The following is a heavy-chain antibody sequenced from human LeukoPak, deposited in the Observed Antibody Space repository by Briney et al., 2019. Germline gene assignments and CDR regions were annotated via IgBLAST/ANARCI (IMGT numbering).Heavy chain of an antibody. CDR3: AKDSGALEEGYFDS. V-gene: IGHV3-43*01. Sequence: GGSLRPSCAASGFTFDDYMMHWVRQAPGKGLGWVPLISWDGSDTYYADSVKGRFTISRDNSKDSLYLQMNSLRTDDTALYYCAKDSGALEEGYFDSWGQGTLVTVSS. CDR2: ISWDGSDT. J-gene: IGHJ4*02. CDR1: GFTFDDYM.